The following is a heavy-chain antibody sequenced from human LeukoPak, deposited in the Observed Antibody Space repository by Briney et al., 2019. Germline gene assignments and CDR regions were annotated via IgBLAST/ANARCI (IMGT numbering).Heavy chain of an antibody. V-gene: IGHV3-49*03. CDR3: TRGGDHEYYYYGMDV. Sequence: GALRLSCPASGFTFGDYAMSWFRQAPGKGLEWVGFIRSKAYGGTTEYAASVKGRFTISRDDSKSIAYLQMNSLKTEDTAVYYCTRGGDHEYYYYGMDVWGQGTTVTVSS. J-gene: IGHJ6*02. CDR2: IRSKAYGGTT. D-gene: IGHD4-17*01. CDR1: GFTFGDYA.